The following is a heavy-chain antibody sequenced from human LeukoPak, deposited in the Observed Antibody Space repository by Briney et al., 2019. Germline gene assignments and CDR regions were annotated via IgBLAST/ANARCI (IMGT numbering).Heavy chain of an antibody. CDR3: AREPILCSGGSCYLYYYYYYGMDV. J-gene: IGHJ6*02. V-gene: IGHV3-30-3*01. D-gene: IGHD2-15*01. CDR2: ISYDGSNK. Sequence: PGGSLRLSCAASGFTFSSYAMHWVRQAPGKGLEWVAVISYDGSNKYYADSVKGRFTISRDNSKNTLYLQMNSLRAEDTAVYYCAREPILCSGGSCYLYYYYYYGMDVWGQGTTVTVFS. CDR1: GFTFSSYA.